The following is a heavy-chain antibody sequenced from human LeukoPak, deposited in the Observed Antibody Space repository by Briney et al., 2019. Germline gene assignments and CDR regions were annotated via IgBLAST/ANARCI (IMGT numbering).Heavy chain of an antibody. Sequence: PGGSLRLSCAASGFTFSSYAMSWVRQAPEKGLEWVSAISGSGGSTYYADSVKGRFTISRDNSKNTLYLQMNSLRAEDTAVYYCAKDYYDSSGYYPDAFDIWGQGTMVTVSS. CDR3: AKDYYDSSGYYPDAFDI. CDR2: ISGSGGST. V-gene: IGHV3-23*01. J-gene: IGHJ3*02. D-gene: IGHD3-22*01. CDR1: GFTFSSYA.